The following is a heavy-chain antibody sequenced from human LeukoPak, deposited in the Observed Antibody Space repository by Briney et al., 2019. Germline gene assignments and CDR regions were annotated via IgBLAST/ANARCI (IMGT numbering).Heavy chain of an antibody. CDR1: GYSFTTYW. CDR3: ARQEYCSGGSCYTWFDP. V-gene: IGHV5-51*01. J-gene: IGHJ5*02. Sequence: GESLKISCQGSGYSFTTYWIGWVRQMPGKGLEWMGIIYPADSDIRYSPSFQGQVTISADKSISTAYLQWSSLKASDTAMYYCARQEYCSGGSCYTWFDPWGQGTLVTVSS. D-gene: IGHD2-15*01. CDR2: IYPADSDI.